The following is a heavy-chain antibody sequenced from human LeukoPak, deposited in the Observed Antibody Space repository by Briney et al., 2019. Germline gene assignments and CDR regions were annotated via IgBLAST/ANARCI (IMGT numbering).Heavy chain of an antibody. CDR1: GGSISSYNW. J-gene: IGHJ5*02. Sequence: SETLSLTCVVSGGSISSYNWWSWVRQPPGKGLEWIGEIYHSGSTNYNPSLKSRVTISLDKSKNQFSLKLSSVTAADTAVYYCARGRASYYYGSGSLGNWFDPWGQGTLVTVSS. CDR2: IYHSGST. V-gene: IGHV4-4*02. CDR3: ARGRASYYYGSGSLGNWFDP. D-gene: IGHD3-10*01.